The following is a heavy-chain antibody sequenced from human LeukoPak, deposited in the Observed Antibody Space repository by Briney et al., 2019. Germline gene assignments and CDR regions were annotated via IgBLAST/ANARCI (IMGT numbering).Heavy chain of an antibody. Sequence: GGSLRLSCAASGFTVSSNYMSWVRQAPGKGLEWVSVIYSGGSTYYAASVKGRFTISRDKSNNTVSLQMNSLRAEDTAVYYCARDLASGWSNYFDYWGQGTLVTVSS. CDR1: GFTVSSNY. J-gene: IGHJ4*02. D-gene: IGHD6-19*01. CDR2: IYSGGST. CDR3: ARDLASGWSNYFDY. V-gene: IGHV3-53*01.